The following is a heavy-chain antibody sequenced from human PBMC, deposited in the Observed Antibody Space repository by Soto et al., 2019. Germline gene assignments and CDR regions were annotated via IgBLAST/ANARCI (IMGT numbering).Heavy chain of an antibody. CDR1: GFTFSSYS. CDR2: ISSSSSYI. CDR3: ARDQPGYSYGYGLGY. J-gene: IGHJ4*02. Sequence: TGGSLILSCAASGFTFSSYSMNWVRQAPGKGLEWVSSISSSSSYIYYADSVKGRFTISRDNAKNPLYLQMNSLRAEDTAVYYCARDQPGYSYGYGLGYWGQGTLVTVSS. V-gene: IGHV3-21*01. D-gene: IGHD5-18*01.